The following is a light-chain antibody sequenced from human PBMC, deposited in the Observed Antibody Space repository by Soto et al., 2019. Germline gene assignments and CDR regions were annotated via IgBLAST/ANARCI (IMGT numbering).Light chain of an antibody. Sequence: QSVLTQPSSLSASPGASASLTCTLRSGINVGTYKIYWYQQKPGSPPQYLLSYKSDSDKQQGSGVPSRFSGSKDASATAGILLIAGLQSEDEADYYCMIWHSSAWVFGGGTKVTVL. CDR2: YKSDSDK. CDR1: SGINVGTYK. V-gene: IGLV5-45*03. J-gene: IGLJ3*02. CDR3: MIWHSSAWV.